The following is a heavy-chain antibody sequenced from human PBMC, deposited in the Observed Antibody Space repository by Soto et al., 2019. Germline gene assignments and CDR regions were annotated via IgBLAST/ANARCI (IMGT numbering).Heavy chain of an antibody. CDR1: GFTFSNYW. V-gene: IGHV3-7*01. CDR3: ARDLFDS. J-gene: IGHJ4*02. CDR2: INEDGSEK. Sequence: EVQLVESGGGLVQPGGSLRLSCAASGFTFSNYWMNWVRQAPGKGLEWVANINEDGSEKYYVDSAKGRFTISRDNAKNSLYLQMSRLRAEDTAVYYCARDLFDSWGQGTLVTVSS.